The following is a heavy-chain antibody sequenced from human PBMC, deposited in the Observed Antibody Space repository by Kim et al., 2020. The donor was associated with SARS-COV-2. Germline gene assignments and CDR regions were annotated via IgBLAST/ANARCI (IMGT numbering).Heavy chain of an antibody. CDR3: ARDRYYDSSGQFDY. Sequence: SETLSLTCTVSGGSISSSSYYWGWIRQPPGKGLEWIGSIYYSGSTYYNPSLKSRVTISVDTSKNQFSLKLSSVTAADTAVYYCARDRYYDSSGQFDYWGQGTLVTVSS. J-gene: IGHJ4*02. V-gene: IGHV4-39*07. CDR1: GGSISSSSYY. CDR2: IYYSGST. D-gene: IGHD3-22*01.